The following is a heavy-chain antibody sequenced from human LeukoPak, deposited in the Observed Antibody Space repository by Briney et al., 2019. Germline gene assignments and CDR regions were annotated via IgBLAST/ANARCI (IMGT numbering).Heavy chain of an antibody. CDR3: ARVGLVGATIADY. D-gene: IGHD1-26*01. Sequence: ASVKVSCKASGYTFSNYGISWVRQAPGQGLEWMGWISAYNGNTNYAQRLQGRVTMTTDTSTSTDYMELRSLRSDDTAVYYCARVGLVGATIADYWGQGTLVTVSS. J-gene: IGHJ4*02. V-gene: IGHV1-18*01. CDR2: ISAYNGNT. CDR1: GYTFSNYG.